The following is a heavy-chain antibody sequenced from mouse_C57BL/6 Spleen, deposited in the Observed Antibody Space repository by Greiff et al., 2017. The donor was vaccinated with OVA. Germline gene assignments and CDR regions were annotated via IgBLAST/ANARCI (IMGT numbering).Heavy chain of an antibody. J-gene: IGHJ3*01. CDR2: IYPGSGST. CDR3: ARSKTPSTMITSLAY. Sequence: QVQLQQPGAELVKPGASVKMSCKASGYTFTSYWITWVKQRPGQGLEWIGDIYPGSGSTNYNEKFKSKATLTVDTSSSTAYMQLSSLTSEDSAVYYGARSKTPSTMITSLAYWGQGTLVTVSA. D-gene: IGHD2-4*01. V-gene: IGHV1-55*01. CDR1: GYTFTSYW.